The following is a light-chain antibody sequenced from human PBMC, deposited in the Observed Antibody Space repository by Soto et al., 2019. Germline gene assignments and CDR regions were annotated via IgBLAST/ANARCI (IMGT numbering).Light chain of an antibody. V-gene: IGKV3-11*01. Sequence: EIVLTQSPATLSLSPGERANLSCRASQSVSSYLAWYQQKPGQAPRLLIYDASNRATGIPARFSGSGSGTDFTLTIGSLEPEDLAVYYCQQFSSYPLTVGGGTKVDIK. CDR2: DAS. CDR3: QQFSSYPLT. J-gene: IGKJ4*01. CDR1: QSVSSY.